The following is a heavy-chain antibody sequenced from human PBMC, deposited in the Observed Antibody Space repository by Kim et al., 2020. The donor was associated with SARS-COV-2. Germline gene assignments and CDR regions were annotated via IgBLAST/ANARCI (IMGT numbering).Heavy chain of an antibody. D-gene: IGHD3-10*01. V-gene: IGHV3-23*01. CDR1: GFTFSSYA. J-gene: IGHJ6*02. CDR3: AKAPLGEPRLYYGMDV. Sequence: GGSLRLSCAASGFTFSSYAMSWVRQAPGKGLEWVSAISGSGGSTYYADSVKGRFTISRDNSKNTLYLQMNSLRAEDTAVYYCAKAPLGEPRLYYGMDVWGQGTTVTVSS. CDR2: ISGSGGST.